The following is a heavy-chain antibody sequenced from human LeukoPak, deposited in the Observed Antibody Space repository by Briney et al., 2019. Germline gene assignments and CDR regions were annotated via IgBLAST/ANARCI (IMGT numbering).Heavy chain of an antibody. CDR2: IYYSGTT. D-gene: IGHD3-10*01. J-gene: IGHJ5*02. CDR3: ARGEGSSMVRGVIFWFDP. CDR1: GVSISSYY. Sequence: SETLSLTCTVSGVSISSYYWNWIRQPPGKGLEWIGSIYYSGTTNYNPSLKSRVTISLDTSKTQYSTKLSPVTAVDTAVYYGARGEGSSMVRGVIFWFDPWGQGSLVTVSS. V-gene: IGHV4-59*01.